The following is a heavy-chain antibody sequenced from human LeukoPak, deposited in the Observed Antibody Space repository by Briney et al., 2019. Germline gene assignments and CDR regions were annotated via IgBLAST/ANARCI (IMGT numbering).Heavy chain of an antibody. CDR1: GGTFSSYA. CDR2: IIPIFGTA. D-gene: IGHD7-27*01. J-gene: IGHJ4*02. V-gene: IGHV1-69*13. Sequence: ASVKVSCKASGGTFSSYAISWVRQAPGQGLEWMGGIIPIFGTANYAQKFQGRVTITADESTSTAYMELSSLRSEDTAVYYCARVRLTRAYFDYWGQGTLVTVSS. CDR3: ARVRLTRAYFDY.